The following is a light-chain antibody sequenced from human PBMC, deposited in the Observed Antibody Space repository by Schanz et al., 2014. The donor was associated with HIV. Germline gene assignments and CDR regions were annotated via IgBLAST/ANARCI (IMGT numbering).Light chain of an antibody. J-gene: IGLJ3*02. Sequence: QSALTQPPSASGSPGQSVTLSCTETSGDIGYYVSWYQHHPGKAPKLMIYEVTKRPSGVPDRFSGSKSGTSASLAISGLQSEDEADYYCAAWDDSLLFGGGTKLTVL. CDR2: EVT. CDR1: SGDIGYY. V-gene: IGLV2-8*01. CDR3: AAWDDSLL.